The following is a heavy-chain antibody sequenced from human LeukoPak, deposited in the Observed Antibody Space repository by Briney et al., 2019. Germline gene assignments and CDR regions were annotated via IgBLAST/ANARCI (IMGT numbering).Heavy chain of an antibody. CDR2: TYTGDSET. V-gene: IGHV5-51*01. CDR1: CYSFPSHW. J-gene: IGHJ4*02. Sequence: PGASLQSSSHGACYSFPSHWIVWLRRLPGKDLEWRGMTYTGDSETRYSPSFEGQVTISADKSTYTSSLQWSSVTASDTAVYYCARAGEIDYGGEGTLVTVSS. D-gene: IGHD3-16*01. CDR3: ARAGEIDY.